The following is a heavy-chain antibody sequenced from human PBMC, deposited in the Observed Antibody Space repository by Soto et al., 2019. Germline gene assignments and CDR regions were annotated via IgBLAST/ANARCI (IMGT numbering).Heavy chain of an antibody. D-gene: IGHD6-6*01. CDR3: ARVVLARPHGIYYFSGMDV. CDR1: GGSISSGGYS. J-gene: IGHJ6*02. V-gene: IGHV4-30-2*01. CDR2: IYHSGST. Sequence: QLQLQESGSGLVKPSQTLSLTCAVSGGSISSGGYSWRWLRQPPGKGLEWIGYIYHSGSTYYNPSLKSRVTISVDWSKNQFSLELCSVPAPDMAVYFCARVVLARPHGIYYFSGMDVWGQGTTVTVSS.